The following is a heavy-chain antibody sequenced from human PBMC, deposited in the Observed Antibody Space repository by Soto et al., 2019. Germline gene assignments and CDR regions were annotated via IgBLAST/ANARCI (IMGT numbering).Heavy chain of an antibody. D-gene: IGHD6-6*01. V-gene: IGHV1-3*01. Sequence: GSSVKASCKAPRDAYTSYAMQWVRQAPEQRLEWMGWINAGNGNTKYSQKFQGRVTITRDTSASTAYMELSSLRSENTAVYYYATANPTSSSWGGGAFDIWGQGTMVTLSS. CDR1: RDAYTSYA. CDR3: ATANPTSSSWGGGAFDI. J-gene: IGHJ3*02. CDR2: INAGNGNT.